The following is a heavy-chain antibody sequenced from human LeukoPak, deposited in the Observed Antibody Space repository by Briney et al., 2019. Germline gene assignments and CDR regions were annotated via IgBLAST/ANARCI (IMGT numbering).Heavy chain of an antibody. V-gene: IGHV4-34*01. D-gene: IGHD2-2*03. CDR1: GGSFSGYY. CDR2: INHSGST. CDR3: ARLDIVVVPAALDYYYYYMDV. J-gene: IGHJ6*03. Sequence: SETLSLTCAVYGGSFSGYYWSWIRQPPGKGLEWIGEINHSGSTNYNPSLKSRVTISVDTSKNQFSLQLSSVTAADTAVYYCARLDIVVVPAALDYYYYYMDVWGKGTTVTVSS.